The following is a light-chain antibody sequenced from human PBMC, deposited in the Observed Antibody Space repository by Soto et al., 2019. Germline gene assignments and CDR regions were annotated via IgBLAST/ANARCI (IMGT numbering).Light chain of an antibody. V-gene: IGLV2-14*01. CDR2: DVG. CDR1: SSDVGGYNY. J-gene: IGLJ1*01. CDR3: SSYTSSSTLTFYV. Sequence: QSALTQPASVSGSPGQSITISCTGTSSDVGGYNYVSWYQQHPGKAPKLMIYDVGNRPSGVSNRFSGSKSGNTASLTISGLQAEDEADYYCSSYTSSSTLTFYVFGTGTKVTVL.